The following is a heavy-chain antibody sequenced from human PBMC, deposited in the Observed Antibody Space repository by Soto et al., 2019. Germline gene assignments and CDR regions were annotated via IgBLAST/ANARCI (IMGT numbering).Heavy chain of an antibody. CDR1: GFTFDDYT. V-gene: IGHV3-43*01. J-gene: IGHJ6*02. Sequence: DVQLVESGGVVVQPGGSLRLSCAASGFTFDDYTMHWVRQAPGKGLEWVSLISWDGGSTYYADSVKGRFTISRDNSKNSLYLQMNSLRTEDTALYYCAKVGQGFGTGGVGPYGMDVWGQGTTVTVSS. CDR2: ISWDGGST. CDR3: AKVGQGFGTGGVGPYGMDV. D-gene: IGHD6-13*01.